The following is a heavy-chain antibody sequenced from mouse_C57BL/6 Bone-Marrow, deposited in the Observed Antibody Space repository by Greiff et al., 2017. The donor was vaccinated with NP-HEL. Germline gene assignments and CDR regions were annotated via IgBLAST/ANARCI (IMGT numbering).Heavy chain of an antibody. CDR2: ISDGGSYT. V-gene: IGHV5-4*03. Sequence: EVKLMESGGGLVKPGGSLKLSCAASGFTFSSYAMSWVRQTPEKRLEWVATISDGGSYTYYPDNVKGRFTISRDNAKNKLYLQMSHLKSEDTAMYYCARVLLFAYWGQGTLVTVSA. J-gene: IGHJ3*01. CDR3: ARVLLFAY. CDR1: GFTFSSYA. D-gene: IGHD2-3*01.